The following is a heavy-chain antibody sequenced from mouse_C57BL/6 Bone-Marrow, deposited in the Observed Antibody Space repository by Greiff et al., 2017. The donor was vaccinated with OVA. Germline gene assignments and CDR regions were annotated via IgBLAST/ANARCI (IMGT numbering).Heavy chain of an antibody. CDR1: GFTFSDYG. D-gene: IGHD1-1*01. Sequence: DVMLVESGGGLVKPGGSLKLSCAASGFTFSDYGMHWVRQAPEKGLEWVAYISSGSSTIYYADTVKGRFTISRDNAKNTLFLQMTSLRSEDTAMYYCASAFITTVVPGAYWGQGTLVTVSA. CDR3: ASAFITTVVPGAY. J-gene: IGHJ3*01. CDR2: ISSGSSTI. V-gene: IGHV5-17*01.